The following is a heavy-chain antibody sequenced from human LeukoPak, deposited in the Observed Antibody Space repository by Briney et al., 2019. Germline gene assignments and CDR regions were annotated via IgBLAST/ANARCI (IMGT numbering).Heavy chain of an antibody. D-gene: IGHD2-2*01. CDR3: ARHGGYCSSTSCSWGGFDI. J-gene: IGHJ3*02. Sequence: SETLSLTCTESGGSISSSSYYWGWIRQPPGKGLEWIGSIYYSGSTYYNPSLKSRVTISVDTSKNQFSLKLSSVTAADTAVYYCARHGGYCSSTSCSWGGFDIWGQGTMVTVSS. V-gene: IGHV4-39*01. CDR2: IYYSGST. CDR1: GGSISSSSYY.